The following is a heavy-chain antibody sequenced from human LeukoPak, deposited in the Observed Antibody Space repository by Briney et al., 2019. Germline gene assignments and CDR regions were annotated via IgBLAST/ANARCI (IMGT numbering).Heavy chain of an antibody. CDR3: ARYGGSGSYLGY. Sequence: SETLSLTCTVSGGSISSYYWSWIRQPPGKGLEWIGYIYYSGSTNYNPSLKSRVTISVDTSKNQFSLKLSSVTAADTAVYYCARYGGSGSYLGYWGQGTLVTVSS. J-gene: IGHJ4*02. CDR2: IYYSGST. V-gene: IGHV4-59*01. CDR1: GGSISSYY. D-gene: IGHD3-10*01.